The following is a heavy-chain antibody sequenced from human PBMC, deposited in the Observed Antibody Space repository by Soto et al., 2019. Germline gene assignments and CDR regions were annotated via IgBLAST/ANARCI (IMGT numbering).Heavy chain of an antibody. V-gene: IGHV1-24*01. D-gene: IGHD4-17*01. CDR3: ATASDYGDSRFDY. CDR2: FDPEDGET. CDR1: GYTLTELS. Sequence: ASVKVSCKVSGYTLTELSMHWVRQAPGKGLEWMGGFDPEDGETIYAQKFQGRVSMTEDTSTDTAYMELSSLRSEDKAVYYCATASDYGDSRFDYWGQGTLVTVSS. J-gene: IGHJ4*02.